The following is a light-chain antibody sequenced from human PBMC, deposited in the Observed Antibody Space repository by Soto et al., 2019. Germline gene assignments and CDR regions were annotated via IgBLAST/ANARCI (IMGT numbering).Light chain of an antibody. V-gene: IGKV3-20*01. CDR3: QQYGSSPRT. CDR1: QSINSNY. J-gene: IGKJ1*01. Sequence: EIVLTQSPGTLSLSPGERATLFCRASQSINSNYLAWYQQKPGQAPRLLIYGASSRATAIPDRFSGSGSGTDFTFTINGLEPEDFAVYFCQQYGSSPRTFGQGTKLEIK. CDR2: GAS.